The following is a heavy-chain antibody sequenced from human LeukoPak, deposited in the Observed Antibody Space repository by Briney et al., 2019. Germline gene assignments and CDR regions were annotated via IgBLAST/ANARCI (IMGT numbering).Heavy chain of an antibody. J-gene: IGHJ6*03. V-gene: IGHV3-20*04. Sequence: GGSLRLSCAASGFTVSSNYMSWVRQAPGKGLEWVSGINWNGGSTGYADSVKGRFTISRDNAKNSLYLQMNSLRAEDTALYYCARRVPYYYDSSGYYYYYYMDVWGKGTTVTVSS. D-gene: IGHD3-22*01. CDR3: ARRVPYYYDSSGYYYYYYMDV. CDR2: INWNGGST. CDR1: GFTVSSNY.